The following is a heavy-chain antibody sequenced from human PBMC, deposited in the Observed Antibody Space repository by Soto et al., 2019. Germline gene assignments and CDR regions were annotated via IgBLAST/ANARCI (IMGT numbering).Heavy chain of an antibody. CDR3: ARIVATNRDNYGMDV. J-gene: IGHJ6*02. Sequence: QVQLEQSGAEVKKPGSSVKVSCKACGGTFSSYAISWVRQAPGQGLEWMGGIVPIFGTANYAQKFQGRVTITADESTSTAYMELSSLRSEDTAVYYCARIVATNRDNYGMDVWGQGTTVTVSS. CDR1: GGTFSSYA. CDR2: IVPIFGTA. D-gene: IGHD5-12*01. V-gene: IGHV1-69*12.